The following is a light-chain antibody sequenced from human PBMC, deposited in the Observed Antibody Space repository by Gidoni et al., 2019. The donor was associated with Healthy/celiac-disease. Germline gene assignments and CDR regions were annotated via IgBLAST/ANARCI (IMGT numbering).Light chain of an antibody. CDR3: QQSDSTPPT. Sequence: DIQMTQSPSSLSASAGDRVTITCRASQSISSYVNWYQQKPGKAPKLLIYAASSLQSGVPSRVSGSGAGTEFTHTISSLQPEDFATYYCQQSDSTPPTFGQGTKVEIK. V-gene: IGKV1-39*01. J-gene: IGKJ1*01. CDR2: AAS. CDR1: QSISSY.